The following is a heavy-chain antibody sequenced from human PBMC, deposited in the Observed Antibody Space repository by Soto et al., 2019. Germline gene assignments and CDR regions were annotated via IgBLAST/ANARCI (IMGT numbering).Heavy chain of an antibody. Sequence: DLEESGGGLVQPGGSLRLSCAASGFTFSSYWMNWVRQAPGKGLEWVANINQDGSEYNDVASVKGRFTISRDNAKNSLFLQMNALRVEDTAVYYCARTGDGHHDSLDYWGQGILVSVSS. J-gene: IGHJ4*02. CDR2: INQDGSEY. V-gene: IGHV3-7*01. CDR3: ARTGDGHHDSLDY. CDR1: GFTFSSYW. D-gene: IGHD1-1*01.